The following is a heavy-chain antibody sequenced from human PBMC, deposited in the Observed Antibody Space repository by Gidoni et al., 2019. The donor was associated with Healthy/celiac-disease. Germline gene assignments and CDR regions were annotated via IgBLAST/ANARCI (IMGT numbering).Heavy chain of an antibody. V-gene: IGHV1-69*01. J-gene: IGHJ6*02. CDR3: ARVAMATYYYYGMDV. Sequence: QVQLVQSGAEVKKPGSSVKVSCKVSGVTFSSYAISWVRQAPGQGLEWMGGIIPIFGTANYAQKFQGRVTITADESTSTAYMELSSLRSEDTAVYYCARVAMATYYYYGMDVWGQGTTVTVSS. CDR2: IIPIFGTA. CDR1: GVTFSSYA.